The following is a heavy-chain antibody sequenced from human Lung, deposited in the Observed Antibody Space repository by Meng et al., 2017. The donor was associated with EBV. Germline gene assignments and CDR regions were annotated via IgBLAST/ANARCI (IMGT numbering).Heavy chain of an antibody. CDR3: ARQADDSSGYYDY. V-gene: IGHV4-39*07. Sequence: LQLLESGPGMVKPSETRSLTWTVSGGSISSSSYYWGWIRQPPGKGLEWIGSIYYSGSTYYNPSLKSRVTISVDTSKNQFSLKLSSVTAADTAVYYCARQADDSSGYYDYWGQGTLVTVSS. D-gene: IGHD3-22*01. CDR2: IYYSGST. J-gene: IGHJ4*02. CDR1: GGSISSSSYY.